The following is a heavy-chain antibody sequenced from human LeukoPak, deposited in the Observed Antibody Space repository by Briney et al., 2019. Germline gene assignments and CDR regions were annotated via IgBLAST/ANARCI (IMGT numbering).Heavy chain of an antibody. Sequence: GGSLRLSCAASGFTFSDYDMSWIRQAPGKGLEWVSYIGSSSSYTNYADSVKGRFTISRDNAKNSLYLQMNSLRAEDTAVYYCARKADYFDCWGQGTLVTVSS. CDR3: ARKADYFDC. D-gene: IGHD2-15*01. CDR2: IGSSSSYT. CDR1: GFTFSDYD. V-gene: IGHV3-11*06. J-gene: IGHJ4*02.